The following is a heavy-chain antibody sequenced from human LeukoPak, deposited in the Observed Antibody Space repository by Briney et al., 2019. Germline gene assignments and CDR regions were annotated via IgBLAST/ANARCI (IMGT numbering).Heavy chain of an antibody. CDR1: GFTLSSYS. V-gene: IGHV3-21*01. CDR3: ASFPAAAGTYFDY. J-gene: IGHJ4*02. D-gene: IGHD6-13*01. Sequence: GGSLRLSCAASGFTLSSYSMNWVRQAPGKGLEWVSSISSSSSYIYYADSVKGRFTISRDNAKNSLYLQMNSLRAEDTAVYYCASFPAAAGTYFDYWGQGTLVTVSS. CDR2: ISSSSSYI.